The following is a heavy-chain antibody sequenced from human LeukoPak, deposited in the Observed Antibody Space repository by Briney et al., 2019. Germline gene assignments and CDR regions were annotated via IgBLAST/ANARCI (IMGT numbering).Heavy chain of an antibody. Sequence: SETLSLTCTVSGGSISSYYWSWIRQLAGKGLEWIGRIYTSGSTNYNPSLKSRVTMSVDTSKNQFSLKLSSVTAADTAVYYCARDTVVPATTNWFDPWGQGTLVTVSS. CDR2: IYTSGST. D-gene: IGHD2-2*01. V-gene: IGHV4-4*07. CDR3: ARDTVVPATTNWFDP. CDR1: GGSISSYY. J-gene: IGHJ5*02.